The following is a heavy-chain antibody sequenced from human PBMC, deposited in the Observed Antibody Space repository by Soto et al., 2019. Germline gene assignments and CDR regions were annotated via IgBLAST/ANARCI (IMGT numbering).Heavy chain of an antibody. CDR3: AKDGSYYDSPTESDY. CDR1: GFIFSSYA. V-gene: IGHV3-23*01. J-gene: IGHJ4*02. Sequence: EVQLLESGGGLVRPGGYLRLSCANSGFIFSSYAMTSVRQAPGKGLEWVAPISGRGGHIYYADSVQGRFTISRDNSKNTLYLQMNILRAEDTASYYCAKDGSYYDSPTESDYWGQGTLVTVSS. D-gene: IGHD3-22*01. CDR2: ISGRGGHI.